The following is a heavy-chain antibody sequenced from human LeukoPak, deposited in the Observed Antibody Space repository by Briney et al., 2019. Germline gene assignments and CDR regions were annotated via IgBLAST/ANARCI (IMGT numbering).Heavy chain of an antibody. CDR3: ARDGRYYYDSSGYPPPDDY. Sequence: ASVKVSCKASGYTFSSYGFSWVRQAPGQGLEWMGGIIPIFGTANYAQKLQGRVTMTTDTSTSTAYMELRSLRSDDTTVYYCARDGRYYYDSSGYPPPDDYWGQGTLVTVSS. D-gene: IGHD3-22*01. J-gene: IGHJ4*02. V-gene: IGHV1-18*01. CDR2: IIPIFGTA. CDR1: GYTFSSYG.